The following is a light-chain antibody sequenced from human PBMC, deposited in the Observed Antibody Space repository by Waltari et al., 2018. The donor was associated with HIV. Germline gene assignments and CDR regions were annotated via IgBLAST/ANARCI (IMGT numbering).Light chain of an antibody. CDR3: SSYTSSSTLETV. CDR2: EVS. Sequence: QSALTQPASVSGSPGQSITISCTGTRSDLGGYNYVSWYQQHPGQAPKLRIYEVSNRPSGGSNRFSGSKSGNTASLTISGLQAEDEADYYCSSYTSSSTLETVFGGGTKLTVL. V-gene: IGLV2-14*01. CDR1: RSDLGGYNY. J-gene: IGLJ2*01.